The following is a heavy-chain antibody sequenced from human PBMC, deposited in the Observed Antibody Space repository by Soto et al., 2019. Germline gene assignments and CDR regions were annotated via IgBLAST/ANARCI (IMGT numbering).Heavy chain of an antibody. V-gene: IGHV3-23*01. CDR1: GFTFSSYA. J-gene: IGHJ4*02. CDR3: AKKTRPLRRSGYFDY. Sequence: GGSLRLSCPASGFTFSSYAMSWVRQAPGKGLEWVSAISGSGGSTYYADSVKGRFTISRDNSKNTLYLQMNSLRAEDTAVYYCAKKTRPLRRSGYFDYWGQGTLVTVSS. D-gene: IGHD3-10*01. CDR2: ISGSGGST.